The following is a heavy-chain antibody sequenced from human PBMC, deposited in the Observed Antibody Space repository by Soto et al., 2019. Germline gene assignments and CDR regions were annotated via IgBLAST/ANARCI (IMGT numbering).Heavy chain of an antibody. J-gene: IGHJ5*02. Sequence: ASVKVSCKASGYTFTSYDINWVRQATGQGLEWMGWMNPNSGNTGYAQKFQGRVTMTRNTSISTAYMELSSLRSEDTAVYYCARAGPSRTYYAFWSSYYTVRLDAWGKGT. V-gene: IGHV1-8*01. CDR3: ARAGPSRTYYAFWSSYYTVRLDA. D-gene: IGHD3-3*01. CDR1: GYTFTSYD. CDR2: MNPNSGNT.